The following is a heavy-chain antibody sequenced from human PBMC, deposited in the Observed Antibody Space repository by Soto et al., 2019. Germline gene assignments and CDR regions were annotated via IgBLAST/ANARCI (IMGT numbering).Heavy chain of an antibody. Sequence: SETLSLTCTVSGGSISSYYWSWIRQPPGKGLEWIGYIYYSGSTNYNPSLKSRVTISVDTSKNQFSLKLSSVTAADTAVYYCARNYGPGYTFNYWGQGTLVTVSS. CDR2: IYYSGST. D-gene: IGHD3-10*01. CDR1: GGSISSYY. J-gene: IGHJ4*02. V-gene: IGHV4-59*08. CDR3: ARNYGPGYTFNY.